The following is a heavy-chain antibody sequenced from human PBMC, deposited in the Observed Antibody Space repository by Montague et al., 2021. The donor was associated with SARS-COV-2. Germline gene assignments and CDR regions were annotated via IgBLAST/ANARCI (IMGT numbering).Heavy chain of an antibody. J-gene: IGHJ5*02. V-gene: IGHV4-61*02. CDR3: ARGCSGGSCYPNPFST. Sequence: TRSLTCTVSGGSISSGSYYWSWVRQPAGKGLEWIGRIYTSGSTNYNPFLKSRVTISVDTSKNQFSLKLSSVTAADTAAYYCARGCSGGSCYPNPFSTWGQGTLVTVSS. D-gene: IGHD2-15*01. CDR1: GGSISSGSYY. CDR2: IYTSGST.